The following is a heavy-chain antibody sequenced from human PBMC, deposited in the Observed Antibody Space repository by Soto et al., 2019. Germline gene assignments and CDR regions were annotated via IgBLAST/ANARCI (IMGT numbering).Heavy chain of an antibody. CDR2: IVVGSGNT. Sequence: SVKVSCKASGFTFTSSAMQWVRQARGQRLEWIGWIVVGSGNTNYAQKFQERVTITRDMSTSTAYMELSSLRSEDTAVYYCAASGPPAAFYYMDVWGKGTTVTVSS. CDR1: GFTFTSSA. V-gene: IGHV1-58*02. CDR3: AASGPPAAFYYMDV. D-gene: IGHD6-25*01. J-gene: IGHJ6*03.